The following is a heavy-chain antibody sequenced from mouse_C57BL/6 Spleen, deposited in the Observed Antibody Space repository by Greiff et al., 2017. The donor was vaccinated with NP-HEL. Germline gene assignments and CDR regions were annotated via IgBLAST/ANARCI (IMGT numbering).Heavy chain of an antibody. V-gene: IGHV1-69*01. Sequence: QVQLQQPGAELVMPGASVKLSCKASGYTFTSYWMHWVKQRPGQGLEWIGEIDPSDSYTNYNQKFKGKSTLTVDTSSSTAYMQLSSLTSEDSAVYYWARRGTTVVAKWYFEVWGTGTTVTVSS. J-gene: IGHJ1*03. CDR2: IDPSDSYT. CDR3: ARRGTTVVAKWYFEV. CDR1: GYTFTSYW. D-gene: IGHD1-1*01.